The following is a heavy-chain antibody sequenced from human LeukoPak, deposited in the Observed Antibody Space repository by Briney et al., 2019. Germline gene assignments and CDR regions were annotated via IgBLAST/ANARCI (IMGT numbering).Heavy chain of an antibody. Sequence: PGGSLRLSCAASGFTFSSYEMTWVRQAPGKGLEWVSYISSSGSTIYYADSVKGRFTISRDNAKNSLYLQMDSLRAEDTAVYYCARGDDYFDYWGQGTLVTVSS. CDR3: ARGDDYFDY. V-gene: IGHV3-48*03. CDR1: GFTFSSYE. J-gene: IGHJ4*02. CDR2: ISSSGSTI.